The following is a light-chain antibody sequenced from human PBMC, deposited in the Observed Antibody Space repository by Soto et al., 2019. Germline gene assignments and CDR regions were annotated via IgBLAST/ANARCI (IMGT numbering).Light chain of an antibody. Sequence: EIVLTQSPGTLSLSPGERATLSCRASQSVSNNYLAWYQQKPGQAPRLLIYDTSSRATGIPDRFSGSGSGTDFTLTISRLEPEDFAVYFCQQYGTSEIIFGQGTRLENK. V-gene: IGKV3-20*01. CDR1: QSVSNNY. J-gene: IGKJ5*01. CDR2: DTS. CDR3: QQYGTSEII.